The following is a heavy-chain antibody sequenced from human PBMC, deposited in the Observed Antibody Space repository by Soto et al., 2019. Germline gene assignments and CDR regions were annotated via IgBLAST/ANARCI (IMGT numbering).Heavy chain of an antibody. J-gene: IGHJ5*02. CDR3: ARIRPDILTPYPNWFAP. V-gene: IGHV1-69*02. CDR2: IIPILGIA. Sequence: SVKVSCKASGGTFSSYTISWVRQAPGQGLEWMGRIIPILGIANYAQKFQGRVTITADKSTSTAYMELSSLRSEDTAVYYCARIRPDILTPYPNWFAPWGQGTLVTVSS. CDR1: GGTFSSYT. D-gene: IGHD3-9*01.